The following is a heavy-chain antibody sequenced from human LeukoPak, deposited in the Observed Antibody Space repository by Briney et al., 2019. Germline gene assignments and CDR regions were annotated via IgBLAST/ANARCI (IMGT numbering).Heavy chain of an antibody. Sequence: PGGSLRLSCTVSTFTFNKAWMNWVRQSPGKGLEWVARIKSQPHGGTTDYAAAVKGRFTISRDDSKSTLYLQMNSLRSEDTAVYYCAKDLGSVVTPPSLDYWGQGTLVTVSS. CDR1: TFTFNKAW. CDR2: IKSQPHGGTT. V-gene: IGHV3-15*07. CDR3: AKDLGSVVTPPSLDY. D-gene: IGHD4-23*01. J-gene: IGHJ4*02.